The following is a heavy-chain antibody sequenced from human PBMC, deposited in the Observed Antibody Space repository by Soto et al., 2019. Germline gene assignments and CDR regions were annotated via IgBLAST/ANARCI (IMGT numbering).Heavy chain of an antibody. J-gene: IGHJ4*02. Sequence: QVHLQQWGAGLLKPSETLSLTCAVYGVSFTGYYWSWIRQPPGKGLEWIGEINHSGSTNYNPSVKSRVTISVATYKNQFSLKLSSVTAADTAVYYCATSYYNFWSGYYLAYFDYWGQGTLVTVSS. CDR1: GVSFTGYY. CDR3: ATSYYNFWSGYYLAYFDY. V-gene: IGHV4-34*01. D-gene: IGHD3-3*01. CDR2: INHSGST.